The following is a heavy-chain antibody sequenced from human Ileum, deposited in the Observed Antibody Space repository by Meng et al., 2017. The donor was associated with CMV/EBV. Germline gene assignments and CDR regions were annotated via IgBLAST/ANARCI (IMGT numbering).Heavy chain of an antibody. J-gene: IGHJ5*02. V-gene: IGHV4-34*01. CDR2: ISHSGST. CDR1: GGSFSGCH. CDR3: ARRGVTIFGGGWFDP. D-gene: IGHD3-3*01. Sequence: VYGGSFSGCHWSWIRQPPGKGLEWIGEISHSGSTNYNPSLKSRVTISVDTSKTQFSLKLSSVTAADTAVYYCARRGVTIFGGGWFDPWGQGTLVTVSS.